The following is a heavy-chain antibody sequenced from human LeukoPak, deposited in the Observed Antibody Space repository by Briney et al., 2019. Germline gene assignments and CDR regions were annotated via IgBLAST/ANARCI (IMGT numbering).Heavy chain of an antibody. V-gene: IGHV3-74*01. Sequence: GGSLRLSCAASGFTFSSYWMYWVRQAPGKGLVWVSRLNNDGSSTNYADSVKGRFTISRDNAKNTLYLQMNSLRAEDTAVYYCAAERDYWGQGTPVTVSS. D-gene: IGHD6-19*01. CDR1: GFTFSSYW. J-gene: IGHJ4*02. CDR2: LNNDGSST. CDR3: AAERDY.